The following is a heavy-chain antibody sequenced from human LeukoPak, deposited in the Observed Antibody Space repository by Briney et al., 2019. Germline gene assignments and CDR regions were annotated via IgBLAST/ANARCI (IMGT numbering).Heavy chain of an antibody. J-gene: IGHJ6*03. D-gene: IGHD6-13*01. Sequence: PGGSLRLSCAASGFTFSSYSMNWVRQAPGKGLEWVSYISSSSSTIYYADSVKGRFTISRDNAKNSLYLQMNSLRAEDTAVYYCAKSPRGMDYYYYMDVWGRGTTVTISS. V-gene: IGHV3-48*01. CDR2: ISSSSSTI. CDR1: GFTFSSYS. CDR3: AKSPRGMDYYYYMDV.